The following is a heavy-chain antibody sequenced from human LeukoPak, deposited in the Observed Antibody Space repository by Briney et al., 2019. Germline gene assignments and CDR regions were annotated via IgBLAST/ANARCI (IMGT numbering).Heavy chain of an antibody. J-gene: IGHJ4*02. D-gene: IGHD2-8*02. Sequence: PSQTMSPTCVVYGASFTGNYWSWIRHPPAKGLEWIGAINHSGSTNYNPSRKGRITISVDTTKNQFALKLSSLTAADAAVYYCAKSAWWFDYWGQGTLVTVSS. V-gene: IGHV4-34*01. CDR3: AKSAWWFDY. CDR2: INHSGST. CDR1: GASFTGNY.